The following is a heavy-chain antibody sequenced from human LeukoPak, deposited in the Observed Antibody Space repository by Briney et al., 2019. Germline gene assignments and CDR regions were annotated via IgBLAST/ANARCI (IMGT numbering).Heavy chain of an antibody. CDR1: GDSISSGGHF. D-gene: IGHD3-22*01. Sequence: PSETLSLTCTVSGDSISSGGHFWSWIRQHPGKGLEWIGYIYYSGSTYYNPSLKSRVNISVDTSKNQFSLRLNSVTAADTAVYYCTRDGPRSSGYPDTWGQGTRFTVSS. J-gene: IGHJ5*02. CDR2: IYYSGST. CDR3: TRDGPRSSGYPDT. V-gene: IGHV4-31*03.